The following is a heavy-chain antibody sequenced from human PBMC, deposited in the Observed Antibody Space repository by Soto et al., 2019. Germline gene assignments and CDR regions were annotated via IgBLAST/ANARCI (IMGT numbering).Heavy chain of an antibody. D-gene: IGHD3-22*01. V-gene: IGHV1-69*13. J-gene: IGHJ3*02. CDR2: IIPIFGTA. CDR1: GGTFSSYA. Sequence: SVKVSCKASGGTFSSYAISWVRQAPGQGLEWMGGIIPIFGTANYAQKFQGRVTITADESTSTAYMELSSLRSEDTAVYYCAREPKYDSSGYYYPRTYAFDIWGQGTMVTVSS. CDR3: AREPKYDSSGYYYPRTYAFDI.